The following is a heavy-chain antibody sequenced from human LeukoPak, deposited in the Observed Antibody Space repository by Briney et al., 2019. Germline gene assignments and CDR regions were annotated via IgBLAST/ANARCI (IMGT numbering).Heavy chain of an antibody. Sequence: PSEILSLTCAVYGGSLSNYYCSWIRQPPGKGLEWIGEINHSGSTKFNPSLKSRVTILVDMSKSQFSLELRSVTAADTAVYYCARGPASGSDFAWFDPWGQGTLVAVSS. CDR3: ARGPASGSDFAWFDP. D-gene: IGHD3-10*01. J-gene: IGHJ5*02. CDR1: GGSLSNYY. CDR2: INHSGST. V-gene: IGHV4-34*01.